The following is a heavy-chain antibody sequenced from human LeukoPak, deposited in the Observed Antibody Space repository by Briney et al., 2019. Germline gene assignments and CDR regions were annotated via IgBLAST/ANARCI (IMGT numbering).Heavy chain of an antibody. D-gene: IGHD2-21*01. Sequence: SQTLSLTCTVSDGSISSGYYYWSWIRQPPEKGLEWIGYIYYSGSTYYSPSLKSRLTISVDTSKNQFSLKLSSVTAADTAVYYCAREIKPCGGACYSGPFDIWGQGTMVTVSS. CDR3: AREIKPCGGACYSGPFDI. V-gene: IGHV4-30-4*08. CDR1: DGSISSGYYY. J-gene: IGHJ3*02. CDR2: IYYSGST.